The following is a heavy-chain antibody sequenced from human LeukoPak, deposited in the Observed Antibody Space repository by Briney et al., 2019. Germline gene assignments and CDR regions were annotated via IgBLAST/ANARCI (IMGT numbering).Heavy chain of an antibody. V-gene: IGHV4-39*07. CDR1: GGSISSSSYY. CDR2: IYYSGST. D-gene: IGHD2-8*01. Sequence: SETLSLTCTVSGGSISSSSYYWGWIRQPPGKGLEWIGSIYYSGSTYYNPSLKSRVTISVDTSKNQFSLKLSSVTAADTAVYYCARSRGVPDYWGQGTLVTVSS. CDR3: ARSRGVPDY. J-gene: IGHJ4*02.